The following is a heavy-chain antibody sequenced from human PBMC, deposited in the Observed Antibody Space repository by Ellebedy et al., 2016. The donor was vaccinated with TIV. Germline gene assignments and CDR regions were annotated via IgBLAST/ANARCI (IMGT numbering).Heavy chain of an antibody. J-gene: IGHJ5*02. V-gene: IGHV1-8*01. CDR1: GYTFTSYD. CDR2: MNPNSGNT. CDR3: ARGLLLWFGELLPRGFDP. Sequence: ASVKVSCXASGYTFTSYDINWVRQATGQGLEWMGWMNPNSGNTGYAQKFQGRVTMTRNTSISTAYMELSSLRSEDTAVYYCARGLLLWFGELLPRGFDPWGQGTLVTVSS. D-gene: IGHD3-10*01.